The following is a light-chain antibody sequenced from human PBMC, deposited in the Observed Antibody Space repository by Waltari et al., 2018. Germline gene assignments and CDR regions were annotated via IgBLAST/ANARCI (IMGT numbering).Light chain of an antibody. Sequence: EIEMTQSPATLSVSPGERATLSCRASQSVGDKLAWYQQKPGQAPRLLIYTPSIRTTGIPARFSGSGSGTEFTLTISSLQSEDFAVYHCQQYNNWPQTFGQGTKVEIK. CDR2: TPS. J-gene: IGKJ1*01. CDR1: QSVGDK. V-gene: IGKV3-15*01. CDR3: QQYNNWPQT.